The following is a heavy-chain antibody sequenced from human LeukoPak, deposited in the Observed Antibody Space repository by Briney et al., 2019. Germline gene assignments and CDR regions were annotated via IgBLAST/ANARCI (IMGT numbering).Heavy chain of an antibody. J-gene: IGHJ5*02. CDR3: ARDLSWNSADR. D-gene: IGHD1-7*01. CDR2: INPDGTTT. Sequence: GGSLRLSCVASGFTYSNNWMHWVRQAPGKGPVWVSRINPDGTTTDYAHSVKGRFTISRDNAKTLLYLQMNGLRADDTAVYYCARDLSWNSADRWGQGTLVTVSS. V-gene: IGHV3-74*01. CDR1: GFTYSNNW.